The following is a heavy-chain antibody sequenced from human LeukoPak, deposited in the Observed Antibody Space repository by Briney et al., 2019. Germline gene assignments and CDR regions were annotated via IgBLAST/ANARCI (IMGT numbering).Heavy chain of an antibody. J-gene: IGHJ4*02. CDR1: GFTFRNYV. Sequence: GGSLRLSCAASGFTFRNYVIHWVRQALGKGLEWVAVTSSDLNVKLYADSVKGRFTISRDNSRSTLYLQMNSLRPEDTAIYYCAREGYYGSGSPPSLYFDYWGQGTLVTVSS. CDR2: TSSDLNVK. V-gene: IGHV3-30-3*01. CDR3: AREGYYGSGSPPSLYFDY. D-gene: IGHD3-10*01.